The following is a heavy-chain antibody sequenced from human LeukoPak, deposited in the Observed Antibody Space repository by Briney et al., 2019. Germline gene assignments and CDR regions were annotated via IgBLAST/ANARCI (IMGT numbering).Heavy chain of an antibody. D-gene: IGHD3-10*01. J-gene: IGHJ4*02. Sequence: GGSLRLSCAASGFTFSSYWMSWVRQAPGKGLEWVANIKQDGSEKYYVDSVKGRFTISRDNSKNTLYLQMNSLRAEDTAVYYCASNVLLWFGELSHFDYWGQGTLVTVSS. CDR3: ASNVLLWFGELSHFDY. CDR1: GFTFSSYW. CDR2: IKQDGSEK. V-gene: IGHV3-7*03.